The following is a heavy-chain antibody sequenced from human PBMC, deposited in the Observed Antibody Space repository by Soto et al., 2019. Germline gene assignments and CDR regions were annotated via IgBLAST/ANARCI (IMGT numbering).Heavy chain of an antibody. CDR1: GGSISSGDYY. CDR3: AKSIAALNWFDP. Sequence: SETLSLTCTVSGGSISSGDYYWSWIRQPPGKGLEWIGYIYYSGSTYYNPSLKSRVTISVDTSKNQFSLKLSSVTAADTAVYYCAKSIAALNWFDPWGQGTLVTVSS. CDR2: IYYSGST. D-gene: IGHD6-6*01. V-gene: IGHV4-30-4*01. J-gene: IGHJ5*02.